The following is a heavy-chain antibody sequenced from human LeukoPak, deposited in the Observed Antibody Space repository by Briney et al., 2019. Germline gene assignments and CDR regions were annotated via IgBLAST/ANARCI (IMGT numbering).Heavy chain of an antibody. V-gene: IGHV1-2*02. CDR1: GYTFTGYY. D-gene: IGHD2-15*01. CDR2: INPNSGGT. Sequence: GASVKVSCKASGYTFTGYYMHWVRQAPGQGLEWMGWINPNSGGTNYAQKFQGRVTMTRDTSISTAYMELSRLRSDDTAVYYCARGDQLVVVAATNYWGQGTLVTVSS. J-gene: IGHJ4*02. CDR3: ARGDQLVVVAATNY.